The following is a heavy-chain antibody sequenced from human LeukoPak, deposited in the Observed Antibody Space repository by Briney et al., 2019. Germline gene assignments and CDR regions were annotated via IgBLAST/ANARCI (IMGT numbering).Heavy chain of an antibody. CDR3: VKNYHYDTLTAYYSAFDY. J-gene: IGHJ4*02. CDR2: IGSSGGGT. D-gene: IGHD3-9*01. CDR1: GFTFDTHA. Sequence: GGSLRLSCAASGFTFDTHAMGWVRQAPGKGLEWVSAIGSSGGGTYYADSVKGRFTISRDNSKNTVFLQMDSLRAEDTAVYYCVKNYHYDTLTAYYSAFDYWGQGTLVAVSS. V-gene: IGHV3-23*01.